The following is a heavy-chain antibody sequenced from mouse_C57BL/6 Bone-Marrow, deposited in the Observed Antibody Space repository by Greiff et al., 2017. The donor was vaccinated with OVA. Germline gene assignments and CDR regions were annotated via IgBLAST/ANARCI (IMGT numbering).Heavy chain of an antibody. D-gene: IGHD2-2*01. V-gene: IGHV1-81*01. J-gene: IGHJ2*01. CDR2: IYPRRGNT. CDR3: ARGGRWLRRIDY. Sequence: QVQLQQSGAELARPGASVKLSCKASGYPFTSYGISWVKQRTGQGLEWIGEIYPRRGNTYYNEKFKGKATLTADKSSSNAYMERRSLTSEDSAVYFCARGGRWLRRIDYWGQGTTLTVSS. CDR1: GYPFTSYG.